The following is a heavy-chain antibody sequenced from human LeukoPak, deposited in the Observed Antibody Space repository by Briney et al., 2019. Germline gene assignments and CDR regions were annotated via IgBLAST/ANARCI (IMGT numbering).Heavy chain of an antibody. V-gene: IGHV4-39*07. CDR1: GGSISSSSYY. CDR2: IYYSGST. D-gene: IGHD6-13*01. CDR3: ARDVLIAAAADHYYGMDV. Sequence: PSETLSLTCTVSGGSISSSSYYWGWIRQPPGKGLEWIGSIYYSGSTYYNPSLKSRVTISVDTSKNQFSLKLSSVTAADTAVYYCARDVLIAAAADHYYGMDVWGQGTTVTVSS. J-gene: IGHJ6*02.